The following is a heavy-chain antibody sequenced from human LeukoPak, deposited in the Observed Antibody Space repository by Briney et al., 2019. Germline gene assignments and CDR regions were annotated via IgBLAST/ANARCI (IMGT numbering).Heavy chain of an antibody. CDR3: AKDRTYTSGYMDV. D-gene: IGHD2-2*02. CDR2: IRYDGSNK. V-gene: IGHV3-30*02. J-gene: IGHJ6*03. CDR1: GFTFSSYG. Sequence: GGSLRLSCAASGFTFSSYGMHWVRQAPGKGLEWVAFIRYDGSNKYYADSVKGRFTISRDNSKNTLYLQMNSLRAEDTAVYYCAKDRTYTSGYMDVRGKGTTVTISS.